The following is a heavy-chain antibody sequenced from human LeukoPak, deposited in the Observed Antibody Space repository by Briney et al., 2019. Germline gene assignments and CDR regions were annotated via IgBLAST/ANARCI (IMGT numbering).Heavy chain of an antibody. CDR1: GGSFSGYY. Sequence: SETLSLTCAVYGGSFSGYYWSWIRQPPGKGLEWIGEINHSGSTNYNPSLKSRVTISVDTSKNQFSLKLSSVTAADTAVYYCARGLYYYDSSGYLHWFDPWGQGTLVTVSS. CDR3: ARGLYYYDSSGYLHWFDP. V-gene: IGHV4-34*01. J-gene: IGHJ5*02. CDR2: INHSGST. D-gene: IGHD3-22*01.